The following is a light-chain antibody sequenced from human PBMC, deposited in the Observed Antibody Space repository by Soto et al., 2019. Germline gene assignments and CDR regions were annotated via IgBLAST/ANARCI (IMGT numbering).Light chain of an antibody. CDR2: AAS. CDR3: QKYNSVPLT. CDR1: QGISHY. Sequence: DVQMTQSPSSVYASVGDRVTITCRASQGISHYLAWYQQKPGKVPKLLIYAASTLQSGVPSRFSGSGSGTDFTLTISRLQPEDVATYYCQKYNSVPLTFGGGTKVDIK. J-gene: IGKJ4*01. V-gene: IGKV1-27*01.